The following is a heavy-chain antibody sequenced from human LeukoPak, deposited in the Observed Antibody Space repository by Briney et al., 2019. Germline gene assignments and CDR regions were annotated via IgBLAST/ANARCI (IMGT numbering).Heavy chain of an antibody. J-gene: IGHJ4*02. CDR1: GASVSSSSYY. D-gene: IGHD4-17*01. Sequence: PSETLSLTCTVSGASVSSSSYYWSWIRQPAGKGLEWIGRIYTSGSTNYNPSLKSRVTMSVDTSKNQFSLKLSSVTAADTAVYYCARVGYGDSPPGDDYWGQGTLVTVSS. V-gene: IGHV4-61*02. CDR3: ARVGYGDSPPGDDY. CDR2: IYTSGST.